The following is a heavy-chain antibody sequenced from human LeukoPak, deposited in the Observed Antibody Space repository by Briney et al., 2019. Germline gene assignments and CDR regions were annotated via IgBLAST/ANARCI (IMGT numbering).Heavy chain of an antibody. D-gene: IGHD6-13*01. Sequence: SETLSLTCAVYGGSFSGYYWSWIRQPPGRGLEWIGEINHSGSTNYNPSLKSRVTISVDTSKNQFSLKLSSVTAADTAVYYCAGVPNSSSWYGYWFDPWGQGTLVTVSS. J-gene: IGHJ5*02. V-gene: IGHV4-34*01. CDR3: AGVPNSSSWYGYWFDP. CDR2: INHSGST. CDR1: GGSFSGYY.